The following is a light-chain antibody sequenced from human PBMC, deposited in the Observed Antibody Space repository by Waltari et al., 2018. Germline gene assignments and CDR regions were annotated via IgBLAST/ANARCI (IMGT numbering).Light chain of an antibody. CDR2: QDS. CDR1: XXGXXX. J-gene: IGLJ2*01. V-gene: IGLV3-1*01. Sequence: SYEXXQPPSVSVSPXQTASITXSGDXXGXXXVCWYQQKPGHSPEVVIYQDSLRPSWIPERFSGSNSGNTXXXTSSGXXPVXDXDXXXQAWDSXXXXXGXTKLTVL. CDR3: QAWDSXXX.